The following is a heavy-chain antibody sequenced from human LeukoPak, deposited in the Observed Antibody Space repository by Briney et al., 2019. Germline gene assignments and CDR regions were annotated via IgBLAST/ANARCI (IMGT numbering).Heavy chain of an antibody. Sequence: PGGSLRLSCAASGFTFSSYSMNWVRQAPGKGLEWVSYIGTSGSIKYYADSVTGRFTISRDNAKNSLYLQMNSLRAEDTAVYYCARGSSTSYYYYYMDVWGKGTTVTISS. CDR3: ARGSSTSYYYYYMDV. CDR1: GFTFSSYS. J-gene: IGHJ6*03. V-gene: IGHV3-48*04. CDR2: IGTSGSIK. D-gene: IGHD2-2*01.